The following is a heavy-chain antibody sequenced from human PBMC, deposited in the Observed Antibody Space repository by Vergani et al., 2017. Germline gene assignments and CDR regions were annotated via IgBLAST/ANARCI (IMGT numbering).Heavy chain of an antibody. CDR1: GGSISSSSYY. CDR3: ARDRISWNYGYYYYGMDV. V-gene: IGHV4-39*07. D-gene: IGHD1-7*01. CDR2: IYYSGST. J-gene: IGHJ6*02. Sequence: QVQLQESGPGLVKPSQTLSLTCTVSGGSISSSSYYWGWIRQPPGKGLEWIGSIYYSGSTYYNPSLKSRVTISVDTSKNQFSLKLSSVTAADTAVYYCARDRISWNYGYYYYGMDVWGQGTTVTVSS.